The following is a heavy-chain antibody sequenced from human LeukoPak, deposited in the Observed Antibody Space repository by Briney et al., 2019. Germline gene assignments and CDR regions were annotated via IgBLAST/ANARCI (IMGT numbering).Heavy chain of an antibody. CDR3: ASLTPLYCGGDCFGFDAFDI. J-gene: IGHJ3*02. CDR2: IIPIFGTA. V-gene: IGHV1-69*05. D-gene: IGHD2-21*02. CDR1: GGTFSSYA. Sequence: SVKVSCKASGGTFSSYAISWVRQAPGQGLEWMGRIIPIFGTANYAQKFQGRVTITTDESKSTAYMELSSLRSEDTAVYYCASLTPLYCGGDCFGFDAFDIWGQGTMVTVSS.